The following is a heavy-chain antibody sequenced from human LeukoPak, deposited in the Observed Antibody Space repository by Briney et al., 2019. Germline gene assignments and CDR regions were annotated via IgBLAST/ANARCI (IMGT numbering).Heavy chain of an antibody. D-gene: IGHD1-7*01. CDR1: GGSISSGDYY. Sequence: SQTLSLTCTVSGGSISSGDYYWSWIRQPPGKGLEWIGYIYYSGSTYYNPSLKSRVTMSVDTSKNQFSLKLSSVTAADTAVYYCALGGPKNWNYGWVYFDYWGQGTLVTVSS. J-gene: IGHJ4*02. CDR2: IYYSGST. V-gene: IGHV4-30-4*08. CDR3: ALGGPKNWNYGWVYFDY.